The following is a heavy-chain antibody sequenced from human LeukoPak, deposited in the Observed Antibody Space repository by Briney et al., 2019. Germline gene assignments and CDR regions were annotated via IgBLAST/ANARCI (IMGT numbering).Heavy chain of an antibody. Sequence: SETLSLTCIVSGGSFSSYYWSWIRQPPGKGLEWVGYVDYRGSTTYNSSLKSRVTISEDTSKYQFSLKLSSVTAADTAVYYCARHGSHISWFGVDSWGQGTLVIVSS. D-gene: IGHD3-10*01. CDR2: VDYRGST. V-gene: IGHV4-59*08. CDR3: ARHGSHISWFGVDS. J-gene: IGHJ5*01. CDR1: GGSFSSYY.